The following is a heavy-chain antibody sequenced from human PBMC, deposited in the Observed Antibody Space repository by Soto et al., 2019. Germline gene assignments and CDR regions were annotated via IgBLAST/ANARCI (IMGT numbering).Heavy chain of an antibody. CDR1: GFNFNYNT. CDR3: AKWQQLK. CDR2: IGVNVGHI. D-gene: IGHD6-13*01. Sequence: PGGSLRLSCVGSGFNFNYNTVTWVRQAPGKGLEWVASIGVNVGHIFYADSVKGRFTISRDDSKKTLFLQMNSLKVEDTAVYYCAKWQQLKWGQGTLVTVSS. V-gene: IGHV3-21*01. J-gene: IGHJ4*02.